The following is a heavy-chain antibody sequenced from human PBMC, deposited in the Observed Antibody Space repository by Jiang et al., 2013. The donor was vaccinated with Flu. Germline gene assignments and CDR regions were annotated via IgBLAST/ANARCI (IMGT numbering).Heavy chain of an antibody. Sequence: GPGLVKPLQTLSLTCAVSGGSITNTDSYWGWIRQHPEKGLEYIGYIFHTGTTYYNPSLRSRLSISVDTSENHFSMRLSSVTAADTAVYYCARLLRGXLTTWGPIDYWGQGTLVTVSS. CDR3: ARLLRGXLTTWGPIDY. CDR1: GGSITNTDSY. CDR2: IFHTGTT. D-gene: IGHD4/OR15-4a*01. V-gene: IGHV4-31*11. J-gene: IGHJ4*02.